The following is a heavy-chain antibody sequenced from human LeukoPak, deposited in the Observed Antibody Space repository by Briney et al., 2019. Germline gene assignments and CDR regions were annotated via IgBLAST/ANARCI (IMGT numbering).Heavy chain of an antibody. J-gene: IGHJ4*02. CDR2: IYSGAMT. CDR3: ARHFAPPTAYFDS. Sequence: SETLSLTCTVPGGPISSGDYYWRWLRQPRGKGLEWIASIYSGAMTFYSPSLKSRLTTSADTSRNHFSLRLSSVTAADTALYFCARHFAPPTAYFDSWGQGSLVTVSS. CDR1: GGPISSGDYY. V-gene: IGHV4-39*01.